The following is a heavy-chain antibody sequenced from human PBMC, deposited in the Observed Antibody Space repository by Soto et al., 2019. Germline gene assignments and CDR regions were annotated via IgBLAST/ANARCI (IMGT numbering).Heavy chain of an antibody. CDR2: ISPYNGDT. V-gene: IGHV1-18*04. CDR1: GYTFSIYS. CDR3: ARASSRTALDS. D-gene: IGHD2-2*01. J-gene: IGHJ4*02. Sequence: ASVKVSCKSSGYTFSIYSINWVRQAPGHGLEWVGWISPYNGDTHYAQKLQGRVTMTTDTSTSTAYMELKSLRSDDTALYYCARASSRTALDSWGPGTLVTVSS.